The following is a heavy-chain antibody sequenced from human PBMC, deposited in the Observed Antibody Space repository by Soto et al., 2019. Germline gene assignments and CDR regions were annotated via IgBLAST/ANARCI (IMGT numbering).Heavy chain of an antibody. CDR1: GFSLSNARMG. CDR3: ARIRPTSLLWFGELLYTPEYYFDY. D-gene: IGHD3-10*01. V-gene: IGHV2-26*01. Sequence: QVTLKESGPVLVKPTETLTLTCTVSGFSLSNARMGVSWILQPPGKALEWVAHIFSNDEKSYSTSLKSRLTISKDTSKSQVVLTMTNMDPVDTATNYCARIRPTSLLWFGELLYTPEYYFDYWGQGTLVTVSS. CDR2: IFSNDEK. J-gene: IGHJ4*02.